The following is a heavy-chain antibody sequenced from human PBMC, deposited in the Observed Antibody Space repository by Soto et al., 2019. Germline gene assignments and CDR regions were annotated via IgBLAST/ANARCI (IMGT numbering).Heavy chain of an antibody. Sequence: SVKVSCKASGGTFSSYAISWVRQAPGQGLEWMGGIIPIFGTANYAQKFQGRVTITADESTSTAYMELSSLRSEDTAVYYCARGQSGDYASYYYYGMDVWGQGTTVTVSS. J-gene: IGHJ6*02. CDR1: GGTFSSYA. CDR3: ARGQSGDYASYYYYGMDV. V-gene: IGHV1-69*13. D-gene: IGHD4-17*01. CDR2: IIPIFGTA.